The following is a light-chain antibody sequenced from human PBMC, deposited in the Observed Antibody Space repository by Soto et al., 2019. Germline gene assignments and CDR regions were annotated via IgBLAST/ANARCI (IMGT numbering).Light chain of an antibody. V-gene: IGKV3-20*01. CDR1: QSVGSSY. CDR2: STS. J-gene: IGKJ2*01. Sequence: EIVLTQSPGALSLSPGERATLSCRASQSVGSSYLAWYQHKPGQAPRLLIYSTSSRATGIPDRFSGSGSGTDFTLIISRLEPEDFAVYYCQHYGSSPPHTFGQGTKLEI. CDR3: QHYGSSPPHT.